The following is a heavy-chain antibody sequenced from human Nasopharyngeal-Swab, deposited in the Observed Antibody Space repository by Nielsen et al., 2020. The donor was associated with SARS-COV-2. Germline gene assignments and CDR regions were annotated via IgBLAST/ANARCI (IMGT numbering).Heavy chain of an antibody. Sequence: GESLKISCAASGFTFSSYGMHWVRQAPGKGLEWVAVIWYDGSNKYYADSVKGRFTISRDNSKNTLYLQMNSLRAEDTAVYYCARDFGVGSSGTEGDYWGQGTLVTVSS. CDR1: GFTFSSYG. D-gene: IGHD3-22*01. CDR3: ARDFGVGSSGTEGDY. J-gene: IGHJ4*02. V-gene: IGHV3-33*01. CDR2: IWYDGSNK.